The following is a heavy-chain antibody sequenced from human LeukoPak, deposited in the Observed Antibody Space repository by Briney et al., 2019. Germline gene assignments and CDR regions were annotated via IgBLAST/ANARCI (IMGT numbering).Heavy chain of an antibody. D-gene: IGHD4-17*01. CDR1: GFTVSSNY. Sequence: GGSLSLSCAVSGFTVSSNYMTWVRPAPGKGLEWVSHIYCGTYTYYSDSMRGRFTIARDNSKNTLYLQMNSLRAEDTAVYYCARGEDYGDYGWFDPWGQGNLVTVSS. V-gene: IGHV3-66*01. J-gene: IGHJ5*02. CDR2: IYCGTYT. CDR3: ARGEDYGDYGWFDP.